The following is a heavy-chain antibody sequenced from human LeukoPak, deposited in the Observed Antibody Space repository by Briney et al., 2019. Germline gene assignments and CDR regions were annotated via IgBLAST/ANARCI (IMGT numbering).Heavy chain of an antibody. Sequence: GGSLRLSCAASGFTFRSYPMTWVRRAPGRGLEWVSTISGSGDRTYYADTVKGRFTISRDNSKDTFSLQLNGLRAVDSGVYYCATELAFPGTFDPWGQGTLVIVSS. CDR2: ISGSGDRT. CDR1: GFTFRSYP. J-gene: IGHJ5*02. D-gene: IGHD1-1*01. V-gene: IGHV3-23*01. CDR3: ATELAFPGTFDP.